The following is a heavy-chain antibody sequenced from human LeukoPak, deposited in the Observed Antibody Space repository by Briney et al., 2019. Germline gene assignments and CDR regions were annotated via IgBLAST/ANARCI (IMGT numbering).Heavy chain of an antibody. Sequence: SETLSLTCAVYGGSFSGYYWSWIRQPPRRGLEWIGYIYYSGSTYYNPSLKSRVTISVDTSKNQFSLKLSSVTAADTAVDYCAGTSIAYEFFDYWGQGTLVTVSS. D-gene: IGHD6-6*01. CDR3: AGTSIAYEFFDY. J-gene: IGHJ4*02. V-gene: IGHV4-59*06. CDR2: IYYSGST. CDR1: GGSFSGYY.